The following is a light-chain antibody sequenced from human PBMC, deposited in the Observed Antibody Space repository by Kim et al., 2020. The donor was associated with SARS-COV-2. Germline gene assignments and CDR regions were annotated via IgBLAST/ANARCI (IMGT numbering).Light chain of an antibody. J-gene: IGKJ2*01. Sequence: EIVLTQSPGTLSVSPGERATLSCRASQSSTTSYLAWYQQKPGQAPRLLMYAESSRATGIPDRFSGSASGTDFTLSISRVEPEDLAVYYCLHYYSSYTFGQGTKLEI. CDR3: LHYYSSYT. CDR1: QSSTTSY. CDR2: AES. V-gene: IGKV3-20*01.